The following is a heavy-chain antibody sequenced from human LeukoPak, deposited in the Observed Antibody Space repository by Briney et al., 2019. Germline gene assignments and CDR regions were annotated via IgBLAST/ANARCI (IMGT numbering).Heavy chain of an antibody. CDR1: GYSFTNYW. D-gene: IGHD5-18*01. J-gene: IGHJ4*02. CDR2: IYPGDSDT. Sequence: GESLKISCQASGYSFTNYWIGWVRQMPGKGLEWMGIIYPGDSDTRYSPSFQGQVTISADKSISTAYLQWSSLKASGTAMYYCARRPRYNFGPHFDYWGQGTLVTVSS. CDR3: ARRPRYNFGPHFDY. V-gene: IGHV5-51*01.